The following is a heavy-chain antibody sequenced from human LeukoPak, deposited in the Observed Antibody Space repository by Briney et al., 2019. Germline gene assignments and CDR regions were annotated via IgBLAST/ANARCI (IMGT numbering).Heavy chain of an antibody. CDR1: GGSISSGGNY. V-gene: IGHV4-31*03. CDR2: IYYSGGT. Sequence: SETLSLTCTVSGGSISSGGNYWSWIRQHPGKGLQYMGHIYYSGGTYYNPSLQSRVTISVDTSKNQFSLKLSSVTAADTAVYFCARGASPFGYYFDYWGQGTLVTVSS. D-gene: IGHD3-16*01. J-gene: IGHJ4*02. CDR3: ARGASPFGYYFDY.